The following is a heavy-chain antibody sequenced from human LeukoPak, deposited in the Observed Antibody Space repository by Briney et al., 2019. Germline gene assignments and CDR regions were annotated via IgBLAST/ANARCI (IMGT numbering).Heavy chain of an antibody. CDR2: IWYDGSNK. D-gene: IGHD4-23*01. Sequence: PGGSLRLSCAASGFTFSGFGMHWVRQAPGKGLERVAVIWYDGSNKYYADSVKGRFTISRDNPKNTLYVQTNSLRAEDTAVYYCARGRGADYGGNSGYFDYWGQGTLVTVSS. V-gene: IGHV3-33*01. J-gene: IGHJ4*02. CDR1: GFTFSGFG. CDR3: ARGRGADYGGNSGYFDY.